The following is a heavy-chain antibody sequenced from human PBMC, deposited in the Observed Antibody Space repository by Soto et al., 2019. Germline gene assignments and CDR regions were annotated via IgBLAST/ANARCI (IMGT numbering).Heavy chain of an antibody. CDR1: GGSISSGGYY. Sequence: QVQLQESGPGLVKPSQTLSLTCTVSGGSISSGGYYWSWIRQHPGKGLEWIGYIYYSGTSFNTPSLKSRLTISVDTSKNQLSLKLTSVTAADTAVYYCARGRPGAYYYFYMDVWGKGTTVTVSS. D-gene: IGHD4-17*01. J-gene: IGHJ6*03. CDR3: ARGRPGAYYYFYMDV. V-gene: IGHV4-31*03. CDR2: IYYSGTS.